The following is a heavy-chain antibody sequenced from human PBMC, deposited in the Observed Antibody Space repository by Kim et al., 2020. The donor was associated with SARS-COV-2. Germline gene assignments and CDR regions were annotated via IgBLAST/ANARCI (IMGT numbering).Heavy chain of an antibody. J-gene: IGHJ4*02. D-gene: IGHD3-3*01. CDR3: TRVGEWILKD. V-gene: IGHV3-49*04. CDR2: IRSKAYGGTI. Sequence: GGSLRLSCIASGLSFGDYALSWVRQAPGKGLEWVGFIRSKAYGGTIEYAASMKGRFTISRDDSKSIAYLEMNSLKTEDTAVYYCTRVGEWILKDWGQGTLVTVSS. CDR1: GLSFGDYA.